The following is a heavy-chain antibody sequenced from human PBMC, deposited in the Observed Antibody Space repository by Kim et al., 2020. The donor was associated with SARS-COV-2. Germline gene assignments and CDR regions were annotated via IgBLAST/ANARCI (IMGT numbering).Heavy chain of an antibody. CDR3: AKGASSLLADASDL. Sequence: GGSLRLSCAASGFTFSSYAMSWVRQAPGKGLEWVSVISRSGDDTYYADSVEGRFTISRDNSKNTLYLQMNSLRAEDTAVFFCAKGASSLLADASDLWGQG. V-gene: IGHV3-23*01. D-gene: IGHD6-6*01. CDR2: ISRSGDDT. CDR1: GFTFSSYA. J-gene: IGHJ3*01.